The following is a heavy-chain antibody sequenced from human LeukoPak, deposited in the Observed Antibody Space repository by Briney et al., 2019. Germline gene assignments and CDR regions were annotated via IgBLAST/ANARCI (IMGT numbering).Heavy chain of an antibody. V-gene: IGHV4-4*07. CDR2: IYTSGST. J-gene: IGHJ5*02. CDR1: GGSISSYY. D-gene: IGHD3-9*01. CDR3: ARGPYYDILTGSQNWFDP. Sequence: PSETLSLTCTVSGGSISSYYWSWIRQPAGKGLEWIGRIYTSGSTNYNPYLKSRVTMSLDTSKNQFSLKLSSVTAADTAVYYCARGPYYDILTGSQNWFDPWGQGTLVTVSS.